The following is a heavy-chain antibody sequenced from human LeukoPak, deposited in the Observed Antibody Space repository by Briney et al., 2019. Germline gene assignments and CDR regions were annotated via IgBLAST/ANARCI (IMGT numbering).Heavy chain of an antibody. Sequence: GGSLRLSCAASGLTFSSYAMSWVRQAPGKGLEWVSAISSKGGGTYYADSVKGRFTISRDNSKNTLYLQMNSLRAEDTAIYYCATWRDKAAVSWGQGTLVTVFS. J-gene: IGHJ5*02. D-gene: IGHD6-13*01. CDR3: ATWRDKAAVS. CDR1: GLTFSSYA. V-gene: IGHV3-23*01. CDR2: ISSKGGGT.